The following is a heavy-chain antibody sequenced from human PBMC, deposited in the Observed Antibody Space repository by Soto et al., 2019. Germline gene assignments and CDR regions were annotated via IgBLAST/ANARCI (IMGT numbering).Heavy chain of an antibody. Sequence: EVQLWESGGGLVQPGGSLRLSCAASGFTFSSYAMTWVRQAPGKGLEWVSLITGGGDTYYADSVKGRFTISRDNSNNTLYMQMNSLRVEDTAIYYCAKAAGSTWGTEHFQHWGQGTLVTVSS. V-gene: IGHV3-23*01. D-gene: IGHD6-13*01. J-gene: IGHJ1*01. CDR3: AKAAGSTWGTEHFQH. CDR1: GFTFSSYA. CDR2: ITGGGDT.